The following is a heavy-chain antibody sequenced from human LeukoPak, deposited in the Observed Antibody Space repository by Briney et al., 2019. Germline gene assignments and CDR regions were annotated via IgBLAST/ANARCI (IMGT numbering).Heavy chain of an antibody. V-gene: IGHV3-23*03. J-gene: IGHJ5*02. D-gene: IGHD4-17*01. Sequence: GGSLRLSCAASGFTFSSYAMSWVRQAPGKGLEWVSVIYSGGSTYYADSVKGRFTISRDNAKNTLYLQMNSLRGEDTAVYYCARVNYGDYVTWGQGTLVTVSS. CDR1: GFTFSSYA. CDR3: ARVNYGDYVT. CDR2: IYSGGST.